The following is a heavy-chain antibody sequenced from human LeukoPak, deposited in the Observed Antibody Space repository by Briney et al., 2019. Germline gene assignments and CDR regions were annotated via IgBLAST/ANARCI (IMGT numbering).Heavy chain of an antibody. D-gene: IGHD3-10*01. V-gene: IGHV1-8*01. CDR1: GYTFTSYD. CDR2: MNPNSGNT. CDR3: ARSDYYGSGSYYLDAFDI. Sequence: GASVKVSCKASGYTFTSYDINWVRQATGQGLEWMGWMNPNSGNTGYAQKFQGRVTMTRNTSISTAYMGLSSLRSEDTAVYYCARSDYYGSGSYYLDAFDIWGQGTMVTVSS. J-gene: IGHJ3*02.